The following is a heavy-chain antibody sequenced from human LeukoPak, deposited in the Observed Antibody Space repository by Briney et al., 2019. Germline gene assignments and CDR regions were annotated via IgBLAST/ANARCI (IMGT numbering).Heavy chain of an antibody. CDR1: GYTLTELS. CDR3: ATDFFIREGGDY. CDR2: FDPEDGET. Sequence: GASVKVSCTVSGYTLTELSMHWVRQAPGKGLEWMGGFDPEDGETIYAQKFQGRVTMTEDTSTDTAYMELSSLRSEDTAVYYCATDFFIREGGDYWGQGTLVTVSS. J-gene: IGHJ4*02. V-gene: IGHV1-24*01. D-gene: IGHD3-10*01.